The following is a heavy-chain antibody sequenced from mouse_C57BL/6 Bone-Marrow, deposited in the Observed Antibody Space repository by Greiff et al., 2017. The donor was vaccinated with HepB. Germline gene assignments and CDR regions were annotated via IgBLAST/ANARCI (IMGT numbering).Heavy chain of an antibody. CDR1: GFTFSSYA. Sequence: EVQLVESGEGLVKPGGSLKLSCAASGFTFSSYAMSWVRQTPEKRLEWVAYISSGGDYIYYADTVKGRFTLSRDNARNTLYLQMSSLKSEDTAMYYCTRDRDYGSGRYFDVGGTGTTVTVTA. V-gene: IGHV5-9-1*02. CDR3: TRDRDYGSGRYFDV. CDR2: ISSGGDYI. D-gene: IGHD1-1*01. J-gene: IGHJ1*03.